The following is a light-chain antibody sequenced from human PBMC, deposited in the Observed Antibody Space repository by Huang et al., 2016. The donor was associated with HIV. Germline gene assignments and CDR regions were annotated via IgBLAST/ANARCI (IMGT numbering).Light chain of an antibody. J-gene: IGKJ1*01. Sequence: DIQLTQSPSAMAASVGDRVTITCRATQDIYNYLAWFQQQPGKAPKRLIYGASSLQTVVPSRFSGSGSETEFTLTINNLQPEDSATYFCLQHKNFHAPTFGQGTKVEIK. CDR1: QDIYNY. CDR3: LQHKNFHAPT. CDR2: GAS. V-gene: IGKV1-17*03.